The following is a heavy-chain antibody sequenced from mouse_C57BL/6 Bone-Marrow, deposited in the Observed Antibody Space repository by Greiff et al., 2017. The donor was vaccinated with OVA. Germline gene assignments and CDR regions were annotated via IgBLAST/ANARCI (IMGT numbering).Heavy chain of an antibody. Sequence: VQLKESGPGLAKPSQTLSLTCSVTGYSITSDYWNWIRKFPGNKLEYMGYISYSGSTYYNPSLQSRISIALCTTYNQYYLQLKSLTTEDTAAYYSARTKKPRYCNYVAYYFDYWGQGTTLTVSS. J-gene: IGHJ2*01. CDR1: GYSITSDY. V-gene: IGHV3-8*01. D-gene: IGHD2-1*01. CDR3: ARTKKPRYCNYVAYYFDY. CDR2: ISYSGST.